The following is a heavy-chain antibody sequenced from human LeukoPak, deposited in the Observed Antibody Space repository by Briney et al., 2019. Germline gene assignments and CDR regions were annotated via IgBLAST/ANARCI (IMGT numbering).Heavy chain of an antibody. CDR2: IGTGGHT. CDR1: GFTFSNYD. J-gene: IGHJ3*01. Sequence: HPGGSLRLSCSASGFTFSNYDMHWVRQEKGKGLEWVSSIGTGGHTYYAPSVKGRFTISRENDKNSLYLQMNSLGAGDTAICYCTRGGLEAPCDVWGQGTMVAVSS. V-gene: IGHV3-13*01. D-gene: IGHD5-24*01. CDR3: TRGGLEAPCDV.